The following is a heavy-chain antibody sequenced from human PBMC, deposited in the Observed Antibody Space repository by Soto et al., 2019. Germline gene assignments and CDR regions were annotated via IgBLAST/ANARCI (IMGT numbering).Heavy chain of an antibody. V-gene: IGHV1-18*01. Sequence: QVQLVQSGAEVKKPGASVKVSCKASGYTFTSYGISWVRQAPGQGLEWMGWISTYNGNTKYAQKLQGRVTMTTDTSTSAGYMGLRSVRTADTAVCCGAREMVRGVGSDYWDQGTLVTVCS. CDR2: ISTYNGNT. J-gene: IGHJ4*02. D-gene: IGHD3-10*01. CDR1: GYTFTSYG. CDR3: AREMVRGVGSDY.